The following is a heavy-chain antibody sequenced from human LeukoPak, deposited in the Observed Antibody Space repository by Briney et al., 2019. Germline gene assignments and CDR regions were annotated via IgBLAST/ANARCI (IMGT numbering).Heavy chain of an antibody. J-gene: IGHJ4*02. CDR2: INHSGST. CDR1: GGSFSGYY. CDR3: ARTIAAAVDFDY. D-gene: IGHD6-13*01. V-gene: IGHV4-34*01. Sequence: SETLSLTCAVYGGSFSGYYWSWIRQPPGKGLEWIGEINHSGSTNYNPSLKSRVTISVDTSKNQFSLKLSSVTAADTAAYYCARTIAAAVDFDYWGQGTLVTVSS.